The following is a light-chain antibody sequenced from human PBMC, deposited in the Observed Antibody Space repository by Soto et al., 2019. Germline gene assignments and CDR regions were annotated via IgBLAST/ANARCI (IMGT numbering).Light chain of an antibody. J-gene: IGLJ2*01. CDR3: SSYGASSTL. CDR2: DVS. CDR1: SSDIGLYNH. V-gene: IGLV2-14*03. Sequence: HSVLNHPASVSGLPGQSITILCNRSSSDIGLYNHVSWYQQHPGKAPKLLIYDVSYRPSGISDRFSGSKSGNTASLTISGLQPEDEADYYCSSYGASSTLFGGVTKVTVL.